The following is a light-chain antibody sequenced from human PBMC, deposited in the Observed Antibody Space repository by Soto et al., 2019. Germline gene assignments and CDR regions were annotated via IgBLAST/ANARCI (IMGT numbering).Light chain of an antibody. CDR3: QQYSNYSPTWT. J-gene: IGKJ1*01. CDR2: DAS. CDR1: QSISNW. V-gene: IGKV1-5*01. Sequence: DIQMTQSPSTLSASVGDRVTITCRASQSISNWLAWYQQKPGKAPKVLIYDASSLENGVPSRFSGSRSGTEFTLTITSLQPDDSATYYCQQYSNYSPTWTVGQGTKVDSK.